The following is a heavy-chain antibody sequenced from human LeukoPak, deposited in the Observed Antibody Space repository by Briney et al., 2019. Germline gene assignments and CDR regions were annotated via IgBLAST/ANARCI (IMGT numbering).Heavy chain of an antibody. CDR3: ARQSFYDFWTFDS. D-gene: IGHD3-3*01. V-gene: IGHV4-39*01. CDR2: IYYDGSD. CDR1: GVSIGSSGHY. Sequence: SETLSLTCTVSGVSIGSSGHYWGLIRQPPGKGLEWIASIYYDGSDFYNPSLRSRVTISVDTSKNQFSLKVTSVTAADTAVYYCARQSFYDFWTFDSWGQGTLVTVSS. J-gene: IGHJ4*02.